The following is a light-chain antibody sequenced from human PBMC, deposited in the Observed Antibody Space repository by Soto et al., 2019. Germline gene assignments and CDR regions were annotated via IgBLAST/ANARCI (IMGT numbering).Light chain of an antibody. V-gene: IGKV3D-15*01. CDR1: QSVGSN. Sequence: EIVMTQSPATLSVSPGERATLSFRASQSVGSNLAWYQQKPGQAPRLLIYGASTRATGIPAGFSGSGSGTEFTLTISSLQSEDFAVYYCQQYGSSPRTFGQGTKVDIK. CDR2: GAS. CDR3: QQYGSSPRT. J-gene: IGKJ1*01.